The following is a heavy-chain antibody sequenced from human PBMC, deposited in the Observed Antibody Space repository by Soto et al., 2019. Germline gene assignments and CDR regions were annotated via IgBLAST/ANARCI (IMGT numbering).Heavy chain of an antibody. CDR3: ARANWYFEY. V-gene: IGHV4-59*11. J-gene: IGHJ4*02. Sequence: QVQLQESGPGLVKPSETLSLTCTVSGGSINNHYWSWIRQPPGKGLEWIGYIYYSGSTNYNPSLKSRVTISVDTSKNQFSLNLTSLTAADTAIYYCARANWYFEYWGQGTLVTVSS. CDR2: IYYSGST. D-gene: IGHD7-27*01. CDR1: GGSINNHY.